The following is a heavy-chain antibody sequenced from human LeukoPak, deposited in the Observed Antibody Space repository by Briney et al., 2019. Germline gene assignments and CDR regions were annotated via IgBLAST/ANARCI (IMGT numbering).Heavy chain of an antibody. D-gene: IGHD3-22*01. CDR3: ARASIYYYDSSVGY. V-gene: IGHV3-11*01. CDR1: GFTFSDYY. CDR2: ISSSGSTI. Sequence: GGSLRLSCAASGFTFSDYYMSWIRQAPGKGLEWVSYISSSGSTIYYADSVKGRFTISRDNAKNSLYLQMNSLRAEDTAVYYCARASIYYYDSSVGYWGQGTLVTVSS. J-gene: IGHJ4*02.